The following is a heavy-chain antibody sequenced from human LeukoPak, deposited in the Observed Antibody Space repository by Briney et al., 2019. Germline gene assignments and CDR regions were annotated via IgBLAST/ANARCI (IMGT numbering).Heavy chain of an antibody. CDR2: IDPSDSYT. D-gene: IGHD2-15*01. J-gene: IGHJ4*02. CDR1: GYSFTSYW. Sequence: GESLKISGKGSGYSFTSYWISWVRQMPGKGLGWRGRIDPSDSYTNYSPTFQGHVTIPADKSISTAYLQWSSLKASDTAMYYCATEYCSGGSCYSMDYWGQGTLVTVSS. CDR3: ATEYCSGGSCYSMDY. V-gene: IGHV5-10-1*01.